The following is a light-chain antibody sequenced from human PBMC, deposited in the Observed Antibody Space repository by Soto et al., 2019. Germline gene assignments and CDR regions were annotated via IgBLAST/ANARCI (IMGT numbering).Light chain of an antibody. V-gene: IGLV2-14*03. CDR1: SSDVGGYNF. CDR3: TSYTSSSTLV. CDR2: DVS. J-gene: IGLJ2*01. Sequence: QSALTQPASVSGSPGQSIAISCTGTSSDVGGYNFVSWYQQHPGKAPKLMIYDVSSRPSGVSDRFSGSKYGNTASLTISGLQAEDESDYYCTSYTSSSTLVFGGGTKLTVL.